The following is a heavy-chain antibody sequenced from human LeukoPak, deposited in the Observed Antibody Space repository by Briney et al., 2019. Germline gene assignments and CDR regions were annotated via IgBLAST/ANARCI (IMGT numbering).Heavy chain of an antibody. J-gene: IGHJ5*02. D-gene: IGHD6-13*01. CDR1: GFTFSSYS. CDR3: ARDAAAGGWFDP. CDR2: ISSSSSYI. V-gene: IGHV3-21*01. Sequence: GGSLRLFCAASGFTFSSYSMNWVRQAPGKGLEWVSSISSSSSYIYYADSVKGRFTISRDNAKNSLYLQMNSLRAEDTAVYYCARDAAAGGWFDPWGQGTLVTVSS.